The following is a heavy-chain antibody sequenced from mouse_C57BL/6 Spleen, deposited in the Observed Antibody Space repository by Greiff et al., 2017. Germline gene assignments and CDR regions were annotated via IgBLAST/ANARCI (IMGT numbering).Heavy chain of an antibody. Sequence: EVKLQESGPGLVKPSQSLSLTCSVTGYSITSGYYWNWIRQFPGNKLEWMGYISYDGSNNYNPSLKNRISITRDTSKNQFFLKLNSVTTEDTATYYCARDYYGSSPPWFAYWGQGTLVTVSA. D-gene: IGHD1-1*01. V-gene: IGHV3-6*01. J-gene: IGHJ3*01. CDR1: GYSITSGYY. CDR2: ISYDGSN. CDR3: ARDYYGSSPPWFAY.